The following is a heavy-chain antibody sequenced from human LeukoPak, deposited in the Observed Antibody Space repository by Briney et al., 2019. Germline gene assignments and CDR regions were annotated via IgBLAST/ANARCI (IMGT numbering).Heavy chain of an antibody. Sequence: PGGSLRLSCAASGFTFSNYAMSWVRQAPGKGLEWVSAISGSGGSTYYADSVKGRFTISRDNSKNTLYLQMNSLRAEDTAVYYCAKGLGSSWYKASWFDPWGQGTLVTVSS. CDR2: ISGSGGST. CDR1: GFTFSNYA. J-gene: IGHJ5*02. CDR3: AKGLGSSWYKASWFDP. D-gene: IGHD6-13*01. V-gene: IGHV3-23*01.